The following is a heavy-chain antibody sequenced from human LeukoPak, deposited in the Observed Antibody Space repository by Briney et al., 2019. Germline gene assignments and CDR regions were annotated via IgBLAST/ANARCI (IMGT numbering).Heavy chain of an antibody. CDR1: GFTFSSYG. Sequence: GGSLRLSCAASGFTFSSYGMHWVRQAPGKGLEWVAVISYDGSNKYYADSVKGRFTISRDNSKNTLYLQMNSLRAEDTAAYYCAKDGGGYDLLDYWGQGTLVTVSS. CDR3: AKDGGGYDLLDY. D-gene: IGHD5-12*01. V-gene: IGHV3-30*18. CDR2: ISYDGSNK. J-gene: IGHJ4*02.